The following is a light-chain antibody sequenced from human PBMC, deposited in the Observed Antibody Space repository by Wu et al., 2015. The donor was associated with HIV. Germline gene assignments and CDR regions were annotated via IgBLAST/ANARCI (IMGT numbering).Light chain of an antibody. CDR2: QAS. CDR1: QSISNW. J-gene: IGKJ4*01. CDR3: QLYKTYFVLT. V-gene: IGKV1-5*03. Sequence: DIQMTQSPSTLSASVGDRVTITCRASQSISNWLAWYQQKPGRAPKLLIYQASNLESGVPSRFNGSGSGTEFTLTISSLQPDDFATYYCQLYKTYFVLTFGGRDQGWRSN.